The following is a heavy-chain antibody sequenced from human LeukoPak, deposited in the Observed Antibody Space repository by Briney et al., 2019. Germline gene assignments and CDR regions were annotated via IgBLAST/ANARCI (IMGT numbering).Heavy chain of an antibody. CDR2: IIEDGSAQ. J-gene: IGHJ4*02. Sequence: GGSLRLSCAASGFTFSSSWMSWVRQAPGKWLEWVANIIEDGSAQYYVGSVRGRFTISRDNAKNSLYLQMNSLRGEDTAVYYCARGPAYDFWSGYYNNHPNLHYFDYWGQGTLVTVSS. CDR1: GFTFSSSW. CDR3: ARGPAYDFWSGYYNNHPNLHYFDY. D-gene: IGHD3-3*01. V-gene: IGHV3-7*01.